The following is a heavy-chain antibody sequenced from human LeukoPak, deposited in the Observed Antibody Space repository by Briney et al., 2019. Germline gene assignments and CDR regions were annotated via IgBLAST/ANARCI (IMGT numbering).Heavy chain of an antibody. D-gene: IGHD3-9*01. J-gene: IGHJ6*03. Sequence: GGSLRLPCAASGFSFSSYSMNWVRQAPGKGLEWVSYISSSGSTIYYADSVKGRFTISRDNAKNSLYLQMNSLRAEDTAVYYCAKDNYDILTGYYWYYMDVWGKGTTVTVSS. V-gene: IGHV3-48*04. CDR2: ISSSGSTI. CDR3: AKDNYDILTGYYWYYMDV. CDR1: GFSFSSYS.